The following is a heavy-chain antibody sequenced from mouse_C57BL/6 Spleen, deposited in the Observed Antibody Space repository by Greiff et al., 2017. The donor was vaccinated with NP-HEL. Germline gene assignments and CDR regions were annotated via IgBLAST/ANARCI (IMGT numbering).Heavy chain of an antibody. CDR3: ARYPPIGYFDV. CDR2: IRNKANGYTT. Sequence: EVKLQESGGGLVQPGGSLSLSCAASGFTFTDYYMSWVRQPPGKALEWLGFIRNKANGYTTEYSASVKGRFTISRDNSQSILYLQMNALRAEDSATYYCARYPPIGYFDVWGTGTTVTVSS. D-gene: IGHD6-5*01. CDR1: GFTFTDYY. V-gene: IGHV7-3*01. J-gene: IGHJ1*03.